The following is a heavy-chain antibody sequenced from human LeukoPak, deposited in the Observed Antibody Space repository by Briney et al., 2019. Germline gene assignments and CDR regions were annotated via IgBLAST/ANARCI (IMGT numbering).Heavy chain of an antibody. J-gene: IGHJ4*02. Sequence: SETLSLTCTVSGGSISTYYWSWIRQPPGKGLEWIGFLYYSGGTNYNPPLKSRVSMSVDTSKNQFSLRLSSVTPADTAVYYCARQENRYHLLTGYYPGSVDYWGQGTLVTVSS. CDR3: ARQENRYHLLTGYYPGSVDY. CDR1: GGSISTYY. D-gene: IGHD3-9*01. CDR2: LYYSGGT. V-gene: IGHV4-59*01.